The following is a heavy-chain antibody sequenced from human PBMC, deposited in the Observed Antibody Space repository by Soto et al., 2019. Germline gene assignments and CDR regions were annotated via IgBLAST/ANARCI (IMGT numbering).Heavy chain of an antibody. CDR2: IFSNDEK. D-gene: IGHD5-12*01. V-gene: IGHV2-26*01. Sequence: SGPTLVNPTETLTLTCTVSGFSLSNARMGGSWIRQPPGKALEWLAHIFSNDEKSYSTSLKSRLTISKDTSKNQVVLTMTNMDPVDTATYSCARALLTRIYQTYYYYYGMDVWGQGTTVTVSS. CDR1: GFSLSNARMG. CDR3: ARALLTRIYQTYYYYYGMDV. J-gene: IGHJ6*02.